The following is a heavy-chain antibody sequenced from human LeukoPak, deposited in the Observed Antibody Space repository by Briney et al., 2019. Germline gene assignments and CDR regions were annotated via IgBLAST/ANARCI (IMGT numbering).Heavy chain of an antibody. CDR1: GYTFTSYG. CDR2: ISAYNGNT. J-gene: IGHJ4*02. CDR3: ARDPSITGTAHFDY. Sequence: GASVKVSCKASGYTFTSYGSSWVRQAPGQGLEWMGWISAYNGNTNYAQKLQGRVTMTTDTSTSTAYMELRSLRSDDTAVYYCARDPSITGTAHFDYWGQGTLVTVSS. D-gene: IGHD1-20*01. V-gene: IGHV1-18*01.